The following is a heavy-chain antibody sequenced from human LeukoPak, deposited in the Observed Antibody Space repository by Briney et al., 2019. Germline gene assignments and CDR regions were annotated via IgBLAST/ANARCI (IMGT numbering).Heavy chain of an antibody. CDR3: AKLNSRYSTSFDY. Sequence: GGSLRLSCAASGFTFSSYAMSWVRQAPGKGLEWVSAISGSGGSTCYADSVKGRFTISRDNSKNTLYLQMNSLRAEDTAVYYCAKLNSRYSTSFDYWGQGTLVTVSS. CDR2: ISGSGGST. CDR1: GFTFSSYA. D-gene: IGHD6-13*01. J-gene: IGHJ4*02. V-gene: IGHV3-23*01.